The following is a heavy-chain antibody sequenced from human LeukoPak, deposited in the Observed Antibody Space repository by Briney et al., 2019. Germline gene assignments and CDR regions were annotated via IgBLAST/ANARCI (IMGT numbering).Heavy chain of an antibody. CDR3: AREGTNGDYVPY. J-gene: IGHJ4*02. V-gene: IGHV3-21*01. CDR2: ISSSSSYI. D-gene: IGHD4-17*01. CDR1: GFTFSSYS. Sequence: GGSLRLSCAASGFTFSSYSMNWVRQAPGKGLEWVSSISSSSSYIYYADSVKGRFTISRDNAKNSLYLQMNSLRAEDTAVYYCAREGTNGDYVPYWGQGTLVADSS.